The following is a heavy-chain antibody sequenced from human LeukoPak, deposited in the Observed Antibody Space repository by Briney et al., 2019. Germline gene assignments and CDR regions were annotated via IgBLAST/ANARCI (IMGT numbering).Heavy chain of an antibody. CDR3: AKVSYCGGDCYPAHNWFDP. CDR1: GFTFSSYA. CDR2: ISGSGGST. J-gene: IGHJ5*02. D-gene: IGHD2-21*02. Sequence: GGSLRLSCAASGFTFSSYAMSWVRQAPGKGLEWVSAISGSGGSTYYADSVKGRFTISRDNSKNTPYLQMNSLRATDTAVYYCAKVSYCGGDCYPAHNWFDPWGQGTLVTVSS. V-gene: IGHV3-23*01.